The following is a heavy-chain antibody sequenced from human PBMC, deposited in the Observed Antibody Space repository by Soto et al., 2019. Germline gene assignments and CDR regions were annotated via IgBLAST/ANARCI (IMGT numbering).Heavy chain of an antibody. CDR1: GASVGSDDYY. CDR3: ARTWIGSPFDY. Sequence: TLSLTCTVSGASVGSDDYYWSWIRQQPGKGLEWIGYIYYSGNTNYNPSLKSRLTISVDTSKNQFSLQLKSVTAADTAVYYCARTWIGSPFDYWGQGSLVTVSS. D-gene: IGHD5-12*01. V-gene: IGHV4-31*03. CDR2: IYYSGNT. J-gene: IGHJ4*02.